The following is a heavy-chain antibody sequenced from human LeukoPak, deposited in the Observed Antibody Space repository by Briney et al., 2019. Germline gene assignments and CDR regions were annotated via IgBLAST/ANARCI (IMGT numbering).Heavy chain of an antibody. J-gene: IGHJ1*01. V-gene: IGHV3-23*01. CDR1: EFTFSSYN. CDR2: ISGNGGST. Sequence: QTGGSLRLSCVASEFTFSSYNMNWVRQAPGKGLEWVSAISGNGGSTYYADSVKGRFTISRDNSKNTLYLQMNSLRAEDTAVYYCAKQNSDFWSGYPSAEYFQHWGQGTLVTVSS. D-gene: IGHD3-3*01. CDR3: AKQNSDFWSGYPSAEYFQH.